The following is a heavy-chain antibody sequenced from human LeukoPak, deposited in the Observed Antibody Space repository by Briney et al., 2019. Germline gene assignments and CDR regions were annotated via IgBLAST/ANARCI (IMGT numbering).Heavy chain of an antibody. D-gene: IGHD6-13*01. CDR1: GGTFSSYA. J-gene: IGHJ4*02. V-gene: IGHV1-69*13. CDR2: IIPIFGTA. CDR3: ARDGRRVAAAGRVYYFDY. Sequence: ASVNVSCKASGGTFSSYAISWVRQAPGQGLEWMGGIIPIFGTANYAQKFQGRVTITADESTSTAYMELSSLRSEDTAVYYCARDGRRVAAAGRVYYFDYWGQGTLVTVSS.